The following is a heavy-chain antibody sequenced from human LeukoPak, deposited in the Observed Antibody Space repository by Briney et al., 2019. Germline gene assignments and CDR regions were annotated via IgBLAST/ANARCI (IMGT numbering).Heavy chain of an antibody. J-gene: IGHJ4*02. CDR1: GLTFNSYA. CDR3: ASEGRPV. CDR2: ISYDGSNK. Sequence: PGRSLRLSCAASGLTFNSYAMHWVRQAPGKGLEWVAVISYDGSNKYYADSVKGRFTISRDNSKNTLYMQMNSRRVEDTAVYYCASEGRPVWGQGTLVTVSS. V-gene: IGHV3-30-3*01.